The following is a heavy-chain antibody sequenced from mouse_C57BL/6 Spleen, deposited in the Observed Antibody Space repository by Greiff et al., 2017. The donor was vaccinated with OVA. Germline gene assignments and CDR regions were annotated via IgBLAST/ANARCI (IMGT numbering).Heavy chain of an antibody. D-gene: IGHD2-5*01. CDR2: ISSGGDYI. V-gene: IGHV5-9-1*02. CDR3: TRDGAYYSNYRYFDV. J-gene: IGHJ1*03. CDR1: GFTFSSYA. Sequence: EVHLVESGEGLVKPGGSLKLSCAASGFTFSSYAMSWVRQTPEKRLEWVAYISSGGDYIYYADTVKGRFTISRDNARNTLYLQMSSLKSEDTAMYYCTRDGAYYSNYRYFDVWGTGTTVTVSS.